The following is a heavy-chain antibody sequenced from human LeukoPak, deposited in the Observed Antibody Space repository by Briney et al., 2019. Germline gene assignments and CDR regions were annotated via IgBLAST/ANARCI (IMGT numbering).Heavy chain of an antibody. CDR2: INHSGST. CDR1: GGFFSGYY. Sequence: SETLSLTCAVYGGFFSGYYWSWIRQPPGKGLEWIGEINHSGSTNYNPSLKSRVTISVDTSKNQFSLKLSSVTAADTAVYYCARGPAARAYFDYWGQGTLVTVSS. CDR3: ARGPAARAYFDY. D-gene: IGHD6-6*01. J-gene: IGHJ4*02. V-gene: IGHV4-34*01.